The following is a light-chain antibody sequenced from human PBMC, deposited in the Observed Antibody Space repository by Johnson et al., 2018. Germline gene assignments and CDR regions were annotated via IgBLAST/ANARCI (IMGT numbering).Light chain of an antibody. Sequence: QSVLTQPPSVSAAPGQKVTISCSGSSSNIGNNYVSWYQQLPGTAPKLLIYENNKRPSGIPDRFSGSKSGTSATLRITGLQTGDEAEYYCGTWDSSLGAGNVFGTGTKVTVL. CDR3: GTWDSSLGAGNV. CDR2: ENN. V-gene: IGLV1-51*02. J-gene: IGLJ1*01. CDR1: SSNIGNNY.